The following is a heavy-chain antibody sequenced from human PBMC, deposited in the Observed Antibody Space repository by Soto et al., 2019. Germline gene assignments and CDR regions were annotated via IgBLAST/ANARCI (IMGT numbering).Heavy chain of an antibody. CDR2: ISSSSSTI. V-gene: IGHV3-48*02. Sequence: PGGSLRLSCAASGFTFSSYSMNWVRQAPGKGLEWVSYISSSSSTIYYADSVKGRFTISRDNAKNSLYLEMNSLRYEDTAVYYCARYSSSWSNWFDPWGQGTLVTVSS. CDR1: GFTFSSYS. D-gene: IGHD6-13*01. CDR3: ARYSSSWSNWFDP. J-gene: IGHJ5*02.